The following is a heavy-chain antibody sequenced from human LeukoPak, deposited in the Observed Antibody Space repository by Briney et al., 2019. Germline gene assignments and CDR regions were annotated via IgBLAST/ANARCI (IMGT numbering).Heavy chain of an antibody. CDR3: ARGSRSSDY. J-gene: IGHJ4*02. D-gene: IGHD2-2*01. V-gene: IGHV4-31*03. Sequence: SETLSLTCTVSGVSISSAGYYWSWIRQHPGKGLEWIGYIYHSGSTYYNPSLKSRVTISLDTSKNQFSLRLSSVTAADTAVYYCARGSRSSDYWGQGTLVTVSS. CDR2: IYHSGST. CDR1: GVSISSAGYY.